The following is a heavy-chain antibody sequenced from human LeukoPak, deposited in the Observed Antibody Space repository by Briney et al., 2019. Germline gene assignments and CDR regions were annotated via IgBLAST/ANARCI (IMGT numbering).Heavy chain of an antibody. CDR3: ANSGYSGYDLSGHYFDY. D-gene: IGHD5-12*01. J-gene: IGHJ4*02. Sequence: SVKVSCKASGGTFSSYAISWVRQAPGQGLEWMGGIIPIFGTANYAQKFQGRVTITADESTSTAYMELSSLRSEDTAVYYCANSGYSGYDLSGHYFDYWGQGTLVTVSS. CDR2: IIPIFGTA. V-gene: IGHV1-69*13. CDR1: GGTFSSYA.